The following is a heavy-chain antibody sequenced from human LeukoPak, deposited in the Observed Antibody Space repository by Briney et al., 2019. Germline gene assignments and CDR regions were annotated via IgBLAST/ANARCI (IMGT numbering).Heavy chain of an antibody. CDR1: GFTFYSYA. J-gene: IGHJ4*02. CDR3: ARAVV. D-gene: IGHD3-22*01. Sequence: GGSLRLSCAASGFTFYSYAMSWVRQAPGKGLEWVANIKQDGSEKYYVDSVKGRFTISRDNAKNSLYLQMNSLRAEDTAVYYCARAVVWGQGTLVTVSS. V-gene: IGHV3-7*01. CDR2: IKQDGSEK.